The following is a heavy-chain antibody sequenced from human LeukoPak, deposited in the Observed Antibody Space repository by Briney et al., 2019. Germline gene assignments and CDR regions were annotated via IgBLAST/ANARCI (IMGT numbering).Heavy chain of an antibody. CDR2: ISYDGSNK. D-gene: IGHD4-17*01. CDR1: GFTFSKYT. V-gene: IGHV3-30-3*01. Sequence: GGSLRLSCAASGFTFSKYTMHCVRQAPGKGLEWVAVISYDGSNKYYADSVKGRFTISRDNSKNTLYLQMNSLRAEDTAVYYCARGLFTGGTYYGYWGQGTLVTVSS. J-gene: IGHJ4*02. CDR3: ARGLFTGGTYYGY.